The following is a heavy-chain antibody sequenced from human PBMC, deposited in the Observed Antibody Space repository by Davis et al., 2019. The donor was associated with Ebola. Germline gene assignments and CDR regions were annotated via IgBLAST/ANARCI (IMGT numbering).Heavy chain of an antibody. Sequence: GESLKISCNGSGYSFTSYWIGWVRQMPGKGLEWMGIIYPGDSGTTYSPSFQGQVTISADKSITTAYLHWSSLKASDTAMYYCARLPGRNYFFYFDYWGQGTLVTVSS. J-gene: IGHJ4*02. CDR2: IYPGDSGT. D-gene: IGHD3-3*01. CDR1: GYSFTSYW. CDR3: ARLPGRNYFFYFDY. V-gene: IGHV5-51*01.